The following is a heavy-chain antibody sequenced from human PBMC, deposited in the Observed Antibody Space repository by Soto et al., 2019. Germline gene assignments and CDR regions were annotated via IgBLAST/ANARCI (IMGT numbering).Heavy chain of an antibody. CDR3: ARAWTDFDWLSYFDY. V-gene: IGHV1-69*01. D-gene: IGHD3-9*01. Sequence: QVQLVQSGAEVKKPGSSVKVSCKASGGTFSSYAISWVRQAPGQGLEWMGGIIPIFGTANYAQKFQGRVTITADGSTSTAYRELSSLRSEDTAVYYCARAWTDFDWLSYFDYWGQGTLVTVSS. CDR1: GGTFSSYA. J-gene: IGHJ4*02. CDR2: IIPIFGTA.